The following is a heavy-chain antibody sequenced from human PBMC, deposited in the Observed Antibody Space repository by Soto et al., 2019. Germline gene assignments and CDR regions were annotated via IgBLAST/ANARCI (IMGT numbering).Heavy chain of an antibody. V-gene: IGHV4-31*03. CDR2: IFYSGTT. CDR3: ALGGYNSSPVDWYFDL. Sequence: QVQLQESGPGLVKPSQTLSLTCSVSGGSISSGNYYWSWIRQHPGKGLEWIGYIFYSGTTYYNPSLKSRLTISVDTSKNQFSLRLSSVTAADTAVYYCALGGYNSSPVDWYFDLWGRGTLVTVSS. D-gene: IGHD6-13*01. J-gene: IGHJ2*01. CDR1: GGSISSGNYY.